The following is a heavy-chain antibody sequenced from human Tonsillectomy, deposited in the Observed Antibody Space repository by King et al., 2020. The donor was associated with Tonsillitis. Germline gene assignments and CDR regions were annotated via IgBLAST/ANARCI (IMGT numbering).Heavy chain of an antibody. D-gene: IGHD3-10*01. V-gene: IGHV3-9*01. CDR3: AKDRDFYYYYMDV. CDR2: ISWESGSI. J-gene: IGHJ6*03. Sequence: VQLVESGEDVVQPGRSLRLSCAASGFTFDDYGMHWVRQAPGKGLEWVSGISWESGSIAYADSGRGRFTITRDNAKSTLYLQMNSLRVEDTALYYCAKDRDFYYYYMDVWGKGTTVTVSS. CDR1: GFTFDDYG.